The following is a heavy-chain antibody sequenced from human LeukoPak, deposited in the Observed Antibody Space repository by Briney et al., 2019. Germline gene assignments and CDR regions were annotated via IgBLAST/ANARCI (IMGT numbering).Heavy chain of an antibody. D-gene: IGHD3-10*01. CDR1: GGSISSDSYS. CDR2: IFYSGST. J-gene: IGHJ6*03. CDR3: ARRTRGGGEPYYYYYMDV. Sequence: PSETLSLTCTVSGGSISSDSYSWGWIRQPPGRGPEWIGNIFYSGSTYYNPSLKSRVTISVDTSNNQFSLKLSSVTAADTAVYYCARRTRGGGEPYYYYYMDVWGKGTTVTVSS. V-gene: IGHV4-39*01.